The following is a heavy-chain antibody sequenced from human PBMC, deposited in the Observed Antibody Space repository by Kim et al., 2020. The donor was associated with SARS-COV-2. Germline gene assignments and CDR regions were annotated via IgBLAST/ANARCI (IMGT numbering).Heavy chain of an antibody. Sequence: YNPSLKSRVTISLDPAKKQFYLKLSSVTAADTAVYFCANEARSSYFRYFDSWGQGTLVTVSS. D-gene: IGHD6-13*01. J-gene: IGHJ4*02. V-gene: IGHV4-31*02. CDR3: ANEARSSYFRYFDS.